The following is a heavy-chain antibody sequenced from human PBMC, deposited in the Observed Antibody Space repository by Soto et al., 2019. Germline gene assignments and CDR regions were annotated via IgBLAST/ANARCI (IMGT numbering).Heavy chain of an antibody. D-gene: IGHD3-22*01. CDR1: GASVSSGSHY. V-gene: IGHV4-61*01. CDR2: IYYSGST. CDR3: ARGYYGSSGYSFDY. J-gene: IGHJ4*02. Sequence: PSETLSLTCSVSGASVSSGSHYWSWIRQSPGKGLEWIGFIYYSGSTNYNPSLKSRVTISVDTSKNQFSLKVSSVTAADTAVYYCARGYYGSSGYSFDYWGQGTLVT.